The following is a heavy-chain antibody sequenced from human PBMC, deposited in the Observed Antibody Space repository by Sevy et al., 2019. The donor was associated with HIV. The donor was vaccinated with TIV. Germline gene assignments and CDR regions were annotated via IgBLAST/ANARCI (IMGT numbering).Heavy chain of an antibody. J-gene: IGHJ5*02. CDR2: LNGDGSSA. Sequence: GGSLRLSCAASGFTFSSHWMHWVRQAPGKGLVWVSRLNGDGSSASYADFVKGRFTISRDNGKNTVCLQISSLTDDDTAVYYCTRGRSGAYGWFDPWGQGTLVTVSS. CDR1: GFTFSSHW. V-gene: IGHV3-74*01. CDR3: TRGRSGAYGWFDP. D-gene: IGHD6-19*01.